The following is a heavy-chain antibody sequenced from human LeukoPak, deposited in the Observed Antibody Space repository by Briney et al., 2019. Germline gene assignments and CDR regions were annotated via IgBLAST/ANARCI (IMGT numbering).Heavy chain of an antibody. Sequence: GGSLRLSCAASGFTFSTYSMIWVRQAPGKGLEWVSSVTSSSSYIYYAGSVTGRFTISRDNAKNSLYLQMNSLRAEDTAVYYCARVSYYYGSGSYRPTAVYYFDYWGQGTLVTVSS. D-gene: IGHD3-10*01. CDR3: ARVSYYYGSGSYRPTAVYYFDY. V-gene: IGHV3-21*01. CDR1: GFTFSTYS. CDR2: VTSSSSYI. J-gene: IGHJ4*02.